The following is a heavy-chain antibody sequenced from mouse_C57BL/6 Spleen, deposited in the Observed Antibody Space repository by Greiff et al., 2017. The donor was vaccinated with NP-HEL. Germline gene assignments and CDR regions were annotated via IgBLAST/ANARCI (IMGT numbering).Heavy chain of an antibody. V-gene: IGHV1-50*01. D-gene: IGHD1-1*01. CDR2: IDPSDSYT. CDR1: GYTFTSYW. Sequence: QVQLKQPGAELVKPGASVKLSCKASGYTFTSYWMQWVKQRPGQGLEWIGEIDPSDSYTNYNQKFKGKATLTVDTSSSTAYMQLSSLTSEDSAVYYCATAQGFLHGSSQYYFDYWGQGTTLTVSS. J-gene: IGHJ2*01. CDR3: ATAQGFLHGSSQYYFDY.